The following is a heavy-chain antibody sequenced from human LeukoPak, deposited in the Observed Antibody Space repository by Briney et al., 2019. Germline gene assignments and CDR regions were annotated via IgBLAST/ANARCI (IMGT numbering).Heavy chain of an antibody. J-gene: IGHJ4*02. CDR3: ARGMATPLHYFDY. CDR2: INHSRST. CDR1: GGSFSGYY. V-gene: IGHV4-34*01. D-gene: IGHD5-24*01. Sequence: PSETLSLTCAVYGGSFSGYYWSWIRQPPGKGLEWIGEINHSRSTKYKSSLKSRVTISVDTSKNQFSLKLSSLTAADTAVYYCARGMATPLHYFDYWGQGTLVTVSS.